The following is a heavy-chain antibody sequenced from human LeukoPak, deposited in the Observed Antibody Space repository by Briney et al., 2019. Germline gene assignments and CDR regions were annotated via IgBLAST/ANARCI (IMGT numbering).Heavy chain of an antibody. CDR1: GFTFSSYA. CDR2: ISGSGGST. V-gene: IGHV3-23*01. D-gene: IGHD3-22*01. CDR3: AKDITPYYDSSGYYHDY. J-gene: IGHJ4*02. Sequence: GGSLRLSCAASGFTFSSYAMSWVRQAPGKGLEWVTAISGSGGSTYYADSVKGRFTISRDNSKNTLYLQMNSLRAEDTAVYYCAKDITPYYDSSGYYHDYWGQGTLVTVSS.